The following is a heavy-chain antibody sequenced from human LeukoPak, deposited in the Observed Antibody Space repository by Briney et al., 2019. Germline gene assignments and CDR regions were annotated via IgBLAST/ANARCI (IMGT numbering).Heavy chain of an antibody. CDR3: AKSPGPAAIRGFDY. CDR2: IKQDGSEK. D-gene: IGHD2-2*02. CDR1: GFTFSSFL. Sequence: PGGSLRLSCAASGFTFSSFLMSWVRQAPGKGLEWVANIKQDGSEKYYVDSVKGRFTISRDNSKNTLYLQMNSLRAEDTAVYYCAKSPGPAAIRGFDYWGQGTLVTVSS. V-gene: IGHV3-7*03. J-gene: IGHJ4*02.